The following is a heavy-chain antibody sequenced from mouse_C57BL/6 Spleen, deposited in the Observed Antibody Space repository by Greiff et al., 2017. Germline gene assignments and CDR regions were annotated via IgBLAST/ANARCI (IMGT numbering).Heavy chain of an antibody. CDR3: ARRDYYGPGFAY. CDR2: IYPGDGDT. Sequence: VKLMESGAELVKPGASVKISCKASGYAFSSYWMNWVKQRPGKGLEWIGQIYPGDGDTNYNGKFKGKATLTADKSSSTAYMQLSSLTSEDSAVYFCARRDYYGPGFAYWGQGTLVTVSA. J-gene: IGHJ3*01. CDR1: GYAFSSYW. V-gene: IGHV1-80*01. D-gene: IGHD1-2*01.